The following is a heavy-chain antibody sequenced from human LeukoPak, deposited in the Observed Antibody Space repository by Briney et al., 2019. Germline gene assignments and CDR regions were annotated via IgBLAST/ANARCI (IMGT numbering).Heavy chain of an antibody. Sequence: SETLSLTCTVSGGSISSSSYYWGWIRQPPGKGLEWIGSIYYSGSTYYNPSLKSRVTISVDTSKNQFSLKLSSVTAADTAVYYCARDLSSSWSPYYYGMDVWGQGTTVTVSS. CDR1: GGSISSSSYY. CDR3: ARDLSSSWSPYYYGMDV. J-gene: IGHJ6*02. CDR2: IYYSGST. D-gene: IGHD6-13*01. V-gene: IGHV4-39*07.